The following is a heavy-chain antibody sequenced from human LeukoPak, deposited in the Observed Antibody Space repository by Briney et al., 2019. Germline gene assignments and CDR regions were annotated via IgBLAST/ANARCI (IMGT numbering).Heavy chain of an antibody. CDR1: GYTFTGYY. V-gene: IGHV1-2*06. CDR3: ARLYSGYDLGYYYYYMDV. J-gene: IGHJ6*03. CDR2: INPNSGGT. Sequence: GASVKVSCKASGYTFTGYYMHWARQAPGQGLEWMGRINPNSGGTNYAQKFQGRVTLTRDTSISKAYMELSRLRSDDTAVYYCARLYSGYDLGYYYYYMDVWGKGTTVTVSS. D-gene: IGHD5-12*01.